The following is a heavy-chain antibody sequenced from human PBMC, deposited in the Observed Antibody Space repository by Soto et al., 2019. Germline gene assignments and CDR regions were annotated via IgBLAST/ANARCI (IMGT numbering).Heavy chain of an antibody. Sequence: PSETLSLTCTFSGASISSGGYYWSWIRQHPGKGLEWIGYIYYSGSTYYNPSLKSRVTISVDTSKNQFSLKLSSVTAADTAVYYCARGHYDSSPDYWGPGTLVTVSS. CDR1: GASISSGGYY. J-gene: IGHJ4*02. CDR2: IYYSGST. V-gene: IGHV4-31*03. CDR3: ARGHYDSSPDY. D-gene: IGHD3-22*01.